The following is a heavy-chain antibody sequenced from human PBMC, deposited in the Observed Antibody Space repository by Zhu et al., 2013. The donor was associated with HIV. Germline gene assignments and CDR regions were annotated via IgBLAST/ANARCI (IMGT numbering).Heavy chain of an antibody. CDR2: IVVGSGNT. CDR1: GFTFTSSA. Sequence: QLVQSGAEVKKPGSSVKVSCKASGFTFTSSAVQWVRQARGQRLEWIGWIVVGSGNTNYAQKFQERVTITRDMSTSTAYMELSSLRSEDTAVYYCAAEARQYDSSGYYTPSQMDVWGQGTTVTVSS. CDR3: AAEARQYDSSGYYTPSQMDV. D-gene: IGHD3-22*01. V-gene: IGHV1-58*01. J-gene: IGHJ6*02.